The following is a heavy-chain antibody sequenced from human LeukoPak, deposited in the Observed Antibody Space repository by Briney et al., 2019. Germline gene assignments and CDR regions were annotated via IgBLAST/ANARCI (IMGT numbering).Heavy chain of an antibody. CDR2: IYYSGST. CDR1: GGSISSGDYY. CDR3: AREVRGRYYDFWSGYYTDAFDI. J-gene: IGHJ3*02. V-gene: IGHV4-30-4*08. D-gene: IGHD3-3*01. Sequence: SETLSLTCTVPGGSISSGDYYWSWIRQPPGKGLEWIGYIYYSGSTYYNPSLKSRVTISVDTSKNQFSLKLSSVTAADTAVYYCAREVRGRYYDFWSGYYTDAFDIWGQGTMVTVSS.